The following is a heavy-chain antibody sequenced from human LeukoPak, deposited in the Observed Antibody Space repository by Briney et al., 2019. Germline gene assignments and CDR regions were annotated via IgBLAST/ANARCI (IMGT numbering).Heavy chain of an antibody. CDR2: IYYSGST. D-gene: IGHD3-10*01. CDR3: ARLVRYGSGSYYFDY. V-gene: IGHV4-59*01. J-gene: IGHJ4*02. Sequence: SETLSLTCTVSGGSISSYYWSWIRQPPGKGLEWIGYIYYSGSTNYNPSLKSRVTISVGTSKNQFSLKLSSVTAADTAVYYCARLVRYGSGSYYFDYWGQGTLVTVSS. CDR1: GGSISSYY.